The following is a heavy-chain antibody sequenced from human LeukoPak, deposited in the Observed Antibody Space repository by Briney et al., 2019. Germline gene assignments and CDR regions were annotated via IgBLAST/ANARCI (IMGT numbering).Heavy chain of an antibody. D-gene: IGHD3-22*01. CDR2: INPNSGGT. J-gene: IGHJ4*02. CDR1: GYTFTGYY. V-gene: IGHV1-2*02. CDR3: ARETYYYDSSGYSEFDY. Sequence: ASVKVSCKASGYTFTGYYMHWVRQAPGQGLEWMGWINPNSGGTNYAQKFQGRVTMTRDTSISTAYMELSRLRSDDTAVYYCARETYYYDSSGYSEFDYCGQGTLVTVSS.